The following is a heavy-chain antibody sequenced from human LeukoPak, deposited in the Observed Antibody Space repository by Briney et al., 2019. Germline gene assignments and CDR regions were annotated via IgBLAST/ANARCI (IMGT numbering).Heavy chain of an antibody. D-gene: IGHD3-10*02. Sequence: PGGSLRLSCAASGFTFSSYSMNWVRQAPGKGLEWVSSISSSSYIYYADSVKGRFTISRDNAKNSLYLQMNSLRAEDTAVYYCAELGITMVGGVWGKGTTVTISS. V-gene: IGHV3-21*01. CDR1: GFTFSSYS. CDR3: AELGITMVGGV. CDR2: ISSSSYI. J-gene: IGHJ6*04.